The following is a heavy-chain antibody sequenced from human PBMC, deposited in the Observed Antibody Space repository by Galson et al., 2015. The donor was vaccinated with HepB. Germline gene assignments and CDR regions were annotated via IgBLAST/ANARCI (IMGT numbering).Heavy chain of an antibody. CDR3: ARDLVAASPGGHYYYGMDV. Sequence: SLRLSCAASGFTVSSNYMSWVRQAPGKGLEWVSVIYSGGSTYYADSVKGRFTISRDNSKNTLYLQMNSLRAEDTAVYYCARDLVAASPGGHYYYGMDVWGQGTTVTVSS. CDR2: IYSGGST. J-gene: IGHJ6*02. D-gene: IGHD2-15*01. CDR1: GFTVSSNY. V-gene: IGHV3-66*01.